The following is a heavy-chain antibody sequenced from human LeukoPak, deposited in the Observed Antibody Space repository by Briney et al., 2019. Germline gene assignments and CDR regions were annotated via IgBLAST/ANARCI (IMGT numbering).Heavy chain of an antibody. CDR1: GFTFNNYA. CDR2: ISSSGANT. CDR3: AKGGEYQLPGVY. V-gene: IGHV3-23*01. J-gene: IGHJ4*02. D-gene: IGHD2-2*01. Sequence: PGGSLRLSCAASGFTFNNYAMSWVRQAPGKGLEWVSTISSSGANTYYADSVKGRFTISRDNSRNTLYLQMNSLRAEDTAVYYCAKGGEYQLPGVYWGQGTLVTVSS.